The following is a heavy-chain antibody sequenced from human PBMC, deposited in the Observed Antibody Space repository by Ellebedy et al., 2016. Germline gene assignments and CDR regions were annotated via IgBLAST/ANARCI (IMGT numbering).Heavy chain of an antibody. Sequence: GGSLRLSCAASGFIVSSNYMSWVRQAPGKGLEWVSRIDLDGSATNYADSVEGRFTISRDNAKNTLYLQMNSLRVEDTALYYCTRMGVLPTSYYGMDVWGQGTTVTVSS. CDR2: IDLDGSAT. V-gene: IGHV3-74*01. CDR3: TRMGVLPTSYYGMDV. D-gene: IGHD3-10*01. CDR1: GFIVSSNY. J-gene: IGHJ6*02.